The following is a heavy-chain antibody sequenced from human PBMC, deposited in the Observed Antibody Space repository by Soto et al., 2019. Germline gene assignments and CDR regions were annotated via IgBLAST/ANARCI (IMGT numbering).Heavy chain of an antibody. CDR3: ARRYGGTFDY. CDR2: IYYSGST. D-gene: IGHD2-15*01. Sequence: QVQLQESGPGLVKPSETLSLTCTVSGGSISSYYWSWIRQPPGKGLEWIGSIYYSGSTNYNPSLSGRVTISVDTAKNQFSLKLSSVTAADTAVYYCARRYGGTFDYWGQGTLVTVSS. V-gene: IGHV4-59*08. J-gene: IGHJ4*02. CDR1: GGSISSYY.